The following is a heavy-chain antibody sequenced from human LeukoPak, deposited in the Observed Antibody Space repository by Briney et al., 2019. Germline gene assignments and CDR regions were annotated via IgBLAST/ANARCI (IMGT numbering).Heavy chain of an antibody. D-gene: IGHD5-18*01. Sequence: GGSLRLSCAASGFTFSSYSMNWVRQAPGKGLEWVSSISSSSSYTYYADSVKGRFTISRDNAKNSLYLQMNSLRAEDTAVYYCASATIPRDTAMVTNYWGQGTLVTVSS. CDR2: ISSSSSYT. CDR3: ASATIPRDTAMVTNY. V-gene: IGHV3-21*01. CDR1: GFTFSSYS. J-gene: IGHJ4*02.